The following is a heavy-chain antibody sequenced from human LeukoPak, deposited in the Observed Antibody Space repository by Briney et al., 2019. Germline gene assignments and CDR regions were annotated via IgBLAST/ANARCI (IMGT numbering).Heavy chain of an antibody. V-gene: IGHV3-23*01. CDR3: AKDMNSWRDGSGLGDYFDY. J-gene: IGHJ4*02. CDR2: TSGSGRSI. CDR1: GFTFSSYA. D-gene: IGHD6-19*01. Sequence: PGGSLRLSCAASGFTFSSYAMSWVRQAPGKGLEWVSGTSGSGRSIHYADSVKGRFTISRDNSKNTLYLQMSSLRADDTAVYYCAKDMNSWRDGSGLGDYFDYWGQGTLVTVSS.